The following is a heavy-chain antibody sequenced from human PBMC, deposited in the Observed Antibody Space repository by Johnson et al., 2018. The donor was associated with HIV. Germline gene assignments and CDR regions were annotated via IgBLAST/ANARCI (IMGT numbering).Heavy chain of an antibody. J-gene: IGHJ3*02. V-gene: IGHV3-23*04. Sequence: VQLVESGGGLVQPGGSLRLSCAASGFTFSSYAMSWVRQAPGKGLEWVSAISGSGGSTYYADSVKGGFTISSDNSKNTLYLQMNSLRDEDTAVYYCAREHRYYYDSSGYYRGDAFDIWGQGTMVTVSS. D-gene: IGHD3-22*01. CDR1: GFTFSSYA. CDR3: AREHRYYYDSSGYYRGDAFDI. CDR2: ISGSGGST.